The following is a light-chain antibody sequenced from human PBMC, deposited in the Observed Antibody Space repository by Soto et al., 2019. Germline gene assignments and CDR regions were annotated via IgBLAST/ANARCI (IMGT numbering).Light chain of an antibody. CDR1: SSDVGGYNF. V-gene: IGLV2-14*03. CDR3: SSYTTTSTPYV. CDR2: DVS. J-gene: IGLJ1*01. Sequence: QSVLTQPASVSGSPGQSITISCTGTSSDVGGYNFVSWYQQLPGKVHKLLIYDVSIRPSGISHRFSGSKSGNTASLTISGLQAEDEGDYYCSSYTTTSTPYVFGTGTKVTVL.